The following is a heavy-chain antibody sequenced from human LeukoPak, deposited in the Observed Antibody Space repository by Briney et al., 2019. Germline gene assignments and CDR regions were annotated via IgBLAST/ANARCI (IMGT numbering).Heavy chain of an antibody. Sequence: ASVKVSCKASGYTFTSYYMHWVRQAPGQGLEWMGIINPSGGSTSYAQKFQGRVTMTSDTSTSTVYMEVTSLRSEDTAVYYCAREFGDNRKPFDIWGQGTMVTVS. CDR3: AREFGDNRKPFDI. CDR2: INPSGGST. CDR1: GYTFTSYY. D-gene: IGHD3-16*01. V-gene: IGHV1-46*01. J-gene: IGHJ3*02.